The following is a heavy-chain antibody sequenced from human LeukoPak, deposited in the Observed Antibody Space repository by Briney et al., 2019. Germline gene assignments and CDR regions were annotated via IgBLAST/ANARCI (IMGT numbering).Heavy chain of an antibody. CDR3: ARHSSYTVTPFDY. CDR1: GGSISSGNYY. Sequence: SETLSLTCTVSGGSISSGNYYWSWIRQPPGKGPEWIGYIYNSGNTYYNPSLKSRVTISADTSENQFSLRLSSVSAADTAVYYCARHSSYTVTPFDYWGQGTLVTVSS. J-gene: IGHJ4*02. CDR2: IYNSGNT. D-gene: IGHD1-1*01. V-gene: IGHV4-30-4*01.